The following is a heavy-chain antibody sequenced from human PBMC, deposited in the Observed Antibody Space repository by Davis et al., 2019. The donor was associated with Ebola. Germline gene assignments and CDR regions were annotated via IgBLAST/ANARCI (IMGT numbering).Heavy chain of an antibody. Sequence: GESLKISCAASGFTSNNHAMSWVRQAPGKGLEWVATIGGADTYYADSVKGRFTISRDNSINTLYLQMNSLRAEDTAIYYCAKDKQSGNGIFDPFDIWGQGTMVTVSS. CDR2: IGGADT. CDR1: GFTSNNHA. V-gene: IGHV3-23*01. J-gene: IGHJ3*02. CDR3: AKDKQSGNGIFDPFDI. D-gene: IGHD3-3*01.